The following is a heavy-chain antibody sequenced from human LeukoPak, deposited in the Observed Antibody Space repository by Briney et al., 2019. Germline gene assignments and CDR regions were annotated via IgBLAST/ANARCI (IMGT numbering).Heavy chain of an antibody. V-gene: IGHV3-30-3*01. CDR2: ISYDGSNK. Sequence: GGSLRLSCAASGFTFSSYAMHWVRQAPGKGLEWVAVISYDGSNKYYADSVKGRFTISRDNSKNTLYLQMNSLRAEDTAVYYCARDHFPGYFDYWGQGTPVTVSS. CDR1: GFTFSSYA. CDR3: ARDHFPGYFDY. D-gene: IGHD3-3*02. J-gene: IGHJ4*02.